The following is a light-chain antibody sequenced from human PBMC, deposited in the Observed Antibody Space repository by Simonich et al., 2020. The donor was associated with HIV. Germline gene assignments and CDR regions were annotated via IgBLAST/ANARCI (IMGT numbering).Light chain of an antibody. CDR2: AAS. V-gene: IGKV1-39*01. CDR1: QSISNY. CDR3: QQSYSTPIT. J-gene: IGKJ5*01. Sequence: DIQMTQSPSSLSASVGNRVTITCRASQSISNYLTWYQQKVGKAPKLLISAASNLQSGVPSRFSGSGSGTDFTLTINSLQPEDFATYSCQQSYSTPITFGQGTRLEIK.